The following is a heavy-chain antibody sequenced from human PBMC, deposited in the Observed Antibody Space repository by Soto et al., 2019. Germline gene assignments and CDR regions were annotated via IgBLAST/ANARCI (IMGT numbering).Heavy chain of an antibody. CDR3: ARASPVICGGEPCYRLDSSFDS. D-gene: IGHD2-21*01. V-gene: IGHV1-69*01. CDR1: GATFSTTG. J-gene: IGHJ5*01. CDR2: IMPLFGTP. Sequence: QVQLVQSGAEVRKPGSSLRVSCKSSGATFSTTGISWVRQAPGQGLEWMGGIMPLFGTPKYARKFQGRVSITADESTNTVYMELNSLRPDDAAVYYCARASPVICGGEPCYRLDSSFDSWGQGSLVSVSS.